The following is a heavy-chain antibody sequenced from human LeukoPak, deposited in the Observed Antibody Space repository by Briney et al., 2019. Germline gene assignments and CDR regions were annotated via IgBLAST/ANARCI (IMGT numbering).Heavy chain of an antibody. D-gene: IGHD1-26*01. CDR1: GFTFSSYW. V-gene: IGHV3-74*01. J-gene: IGHJ4*02. CDR2: INSDGSSI. CDR3: TRSGLDVGDY. Sequence: PGGSLRLSCAASGFTFSSYWMHWVRQAPGKGLVWVSRINSDGSSISYADSVKGRFTISRDNAKTTLYLQMNSLRAEDTAVYYCTRSGLDVGDYWGQGTLVTVSS.